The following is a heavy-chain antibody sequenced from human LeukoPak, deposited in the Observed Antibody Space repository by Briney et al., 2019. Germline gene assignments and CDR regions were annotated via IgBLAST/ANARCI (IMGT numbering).Heavy chain of an antibody. Sequence: SGGSLRLSCAASGFTFSSYWMSWVRQAPGKGLEWAGHIKSKTDGGTTDYAAPVKGRFTISRDDSRNTLYLQMNSLKIEDTAVYYCTTVSGQTILWGQGTLVTVSS. CDR2: IKSKTDGGTT. V-gene: IGHV3-15*01. CDR1: GFTFSSYW. D-gene: IGHD3-3*01. CDR3: TTVSGQTIL. J-gene: IGHJ4*02.